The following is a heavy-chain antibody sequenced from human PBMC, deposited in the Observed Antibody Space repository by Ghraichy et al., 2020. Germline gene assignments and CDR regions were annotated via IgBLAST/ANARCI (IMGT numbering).Heavy chain of an antibody. J-gene: IGHJ4*02. Sequence: GGSLRLSCAASGFTVSSNYMSWVRQAPGKGLEWVSVIYSGGSTYYADSVRGRFTISRDNPKSTLDLQMNSLRVEDTAVYYCARGEATAGTLLVYWGQGTLVTVSS. CDR3: ARGEATAGTLLVY. D-gene: IGHD6-13*01. CDR1: GFTVSSNY. CDR2: IYSGGST. V-gene: IGHV3-66*01.